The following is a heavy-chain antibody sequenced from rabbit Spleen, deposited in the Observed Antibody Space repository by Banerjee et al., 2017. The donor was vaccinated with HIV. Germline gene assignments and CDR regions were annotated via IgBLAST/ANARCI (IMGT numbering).Heavy chain of an antibody. Sequence: QSLQESGGDLVKPGGSLALTCTASGFSFSNKAVMCWVRQAPGKGLEWIACINAVTGKAVYASWAKGRFTFSKTSSTTVTLQMTSLTAADTATYFCARRNIGNYGNYAGAYNLWGPGTLVTVS. V-gene: IGHV1S40*01. D-gene: IGHD4-2*01. J-gene: IGHJ4*01. CDR1: GFSFSNKAV. CDR2: INAVTGKA. CDR3: ARRNIGNYGNYAGAYNL.